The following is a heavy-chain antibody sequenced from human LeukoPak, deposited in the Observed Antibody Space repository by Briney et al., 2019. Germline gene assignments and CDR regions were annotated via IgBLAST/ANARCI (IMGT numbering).Heavy chain of an antibody. Sequence: GRSLRLSCAASGFTFSSYGMSWVRQAPGKGLEWVSAISGSAGTTYYADSVKGRFTISRDNSRNTLYLQMNSLRAEDTAVYYCAKDRGLGYCSRIGCYGGFGFDNWGQGTLVTVSS. J-gene: IGHJ4*02. V-gene: IGHV3-23*01. D-gene: IGHD2-2*01. CDR1: GFTFSSYG. CDR2: ISGSAGTT. CDR3: AKDRGLGYCSRIGCYGGFGFDN.